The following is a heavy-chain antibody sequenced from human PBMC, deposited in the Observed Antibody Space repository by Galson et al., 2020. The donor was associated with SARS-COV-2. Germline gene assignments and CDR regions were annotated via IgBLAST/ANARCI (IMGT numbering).Heavy chain of an antibody. CDR1: GFTFSNYW. D-gene: IGHD3-22*01. Sequence: GESLKISCAASGFTFSNYWMHWVRQAPGKGLVWVSRLNGDGRSRTYADSGKGRFTISRDSAKNTASLQMNSLRAEDTAVYYCATQEFYYGSSGYGESDYGMDVWGQGTTVTVSS. J-gene: IGHJ6*02. CDR2: LNGDGRSR. V-gene: IGHV3-74*01. CDR3: ATQEFYYGSSGYGESDYGMDV.